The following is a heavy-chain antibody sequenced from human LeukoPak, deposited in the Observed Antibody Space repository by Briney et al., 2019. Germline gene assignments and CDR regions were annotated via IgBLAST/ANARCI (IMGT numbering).Heavy chain of an antibody. CDR1: GFTFSNYY. CDR2: ISSSSDHI. D-gene: IGHD2-2*01. CDR3: ARGVVPAAFDY. J-gene: IGHJ4*02. V-gene: IGHV3-21*01. Sequence: GGSLRLSCVASGFTFSNYYMHWVRQAPGKGLEWVSSISSSSDHIAYADSVKGRFTISRDNAKNALYLQVNSLRAEDTAVYYCARGVVPAAFDYWGQGTLVTVSS.